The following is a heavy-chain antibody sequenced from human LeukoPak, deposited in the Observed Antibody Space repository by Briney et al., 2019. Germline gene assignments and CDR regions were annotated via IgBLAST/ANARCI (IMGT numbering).Heavy chain of an antibody. D-gene: IGHD3-22*01. Sequence: GGSLRLSCTACGLSLNSYAISWVRQVPGKGLEWVSASSSSDDGKWYADSVRGRFTISRDTSKNTVYLQMNSLRAEDTAVYYCARGIYSSGYYHMGDYLDYWGQGTLVTVSS. CDR3: ARGIYSSGYYHMGDYLDY. J-gene: IGHJ4*02. V-gene: IGHV3-23*01. CDR2: SSSSDDGK. CDR1: GLSLNSYA.